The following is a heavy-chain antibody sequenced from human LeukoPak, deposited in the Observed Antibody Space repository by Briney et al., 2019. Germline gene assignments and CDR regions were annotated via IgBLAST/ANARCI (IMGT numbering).Heavy chain of an antibody. CDR2: ISGSGGST. CDR3: AKEGDIVVVPAAPAADY. V-gene: IGHV3-23*01. J-gene: IGHJ4*02. D-gene: IGHD2-2*01. CDR1: GFTFSSYA. Sequence: GGSLRLSCAASGFTFSSYAMSWVRQAPGKGLEWVSAISGSGGSTYYADSVKGRFTISRDNSKNTLYLQMNSLRAEDTAVYYCAKEGDIVVVPAAPAADYWGQGTLVTVSS.